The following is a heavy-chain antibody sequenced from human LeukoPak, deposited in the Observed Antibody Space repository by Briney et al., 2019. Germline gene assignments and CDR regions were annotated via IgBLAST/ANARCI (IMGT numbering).Heavy chain of an antibody. CDR1: GYTFTGYY. J-gene: IGHJ5*02. D-gene: IGHD3-22*01. CDR3: ARDPYYYDSSGYPYNWFDP. V-gene: IGHV1-2*02. CDR2: INPNSGGT. Sequence: ASVKVSCKASGYTFTGYYMHWVRQAPGQGLERMGWINPNSGGTNYAQKFQGRVTMTRDTSISTAYMELSRLRSDDTAVYYCARDPYYYDSSGYPYNWFDPWGQGTLVTVSS.